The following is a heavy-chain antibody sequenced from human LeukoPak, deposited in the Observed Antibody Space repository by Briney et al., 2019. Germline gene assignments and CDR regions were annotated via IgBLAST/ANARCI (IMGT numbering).Heavy chain of an antibody. V-gene: IGHV6-1*01. CDR2: TYYRSKWYN. J-gene: IGHJ6*02. CDR3: ARDPYSSSWSNYYYYGMDV. Sequence: SQTLSLTCAISGDSVSSNSAAWNWIRQFPSRGLEWLGRTYYRSKWYNDYAVSVKSRITINPDTSKNQFSLQLNSVTPEDTAVYYCARDPYSSSWSNYYYYGMDVWGQGTTVTVSS. CDR1: GDSVSSNSAA. D-gene: IGHD6-13*01.